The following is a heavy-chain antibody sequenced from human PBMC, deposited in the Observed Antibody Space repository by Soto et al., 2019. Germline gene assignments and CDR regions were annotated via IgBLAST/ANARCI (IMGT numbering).Heavy chain of an antibody. Sequence: QVQLVQSGAEVKKPGASVKVSCKASGYTFTSYGISWVRQAPGQGLEWMGWISAYNGNTNYAQKLQGRVTMTTDTSTSTAYMELRSLRSDDTAGYYCARKVGYCSGGSCQDYYYGMDVWGQGTTVTVSS. CDR3: ARKVGYCSGGSCQDYYYGMDV. J-gene: IGHJ6*02. V-gene: IGHV1-18*01. CDR1: GYTFTSYG. D-gene: IGHD2-15*01. CDR2: ISAYNGNT.